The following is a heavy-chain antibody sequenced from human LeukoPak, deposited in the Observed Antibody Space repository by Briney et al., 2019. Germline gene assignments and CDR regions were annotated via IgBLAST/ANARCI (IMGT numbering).Heavy chain of an antibody. CDR1: GFTFSSYS. J-gene: IGHJ4*02. CDR2: ITPSSAYI. D-gene: IGHD6-19*01. V-gene: IGHV3-21*01. CDR3: ARASGTSGWYPAFDY. Sequence: GGSLRLSCAASGFTFSSYSMNWVRQAPGMGLEWVSSITPSSAYIYYADSVKGRFTISRDNASNSLSLQMNSLRAEDTAVYYCARASGTSGWYPAFDYWGQGTLVTVSS.